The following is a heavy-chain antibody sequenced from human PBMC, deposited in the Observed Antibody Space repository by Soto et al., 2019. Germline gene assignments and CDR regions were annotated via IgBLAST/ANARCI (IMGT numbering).Heavy chain of an antibody. J-gene: IGHJ3*02. Sequence: EVQLVESGGGLVQPGGSLRLSCAASGFTFSDHYMDWVRQAPGKGLEWVGRIRNKANSYSTQYAASVKGRFTISRDDSKTSLSLQMNSLKTEDTAVYYCTRVRIYADESVRPFDIWGQWTVDTVSS. D-gene: IGHD2-8*01. CDR2: IRNKANSYST. CDR1: GFTFSDHY. V-gene: IGHV3-72*01. CDR3: TRVRIYADESVRPFDI.